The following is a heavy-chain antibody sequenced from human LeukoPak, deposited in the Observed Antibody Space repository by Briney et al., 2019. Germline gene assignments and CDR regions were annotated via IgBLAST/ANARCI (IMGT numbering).Heavy chain of an antibody. CDR2: IYYTGST. CDR3: ARPGVGSGRYGAFDI. J-gene: IGHJ3*02. Sequence: PSETLSLTCTVSGGSISRYYWSWIRQPPGKGLEWIGFIYYTGSTNYNPSLQSRVTISLDTSKTQFSLKLSSVTAADTAVYYCARPGVGSGRYGAFDIWGQGTMVAVSS. V-gene: IGHV4-59*08. D-gene: IGHD5-18*01. CDR1: GGSISRYY.